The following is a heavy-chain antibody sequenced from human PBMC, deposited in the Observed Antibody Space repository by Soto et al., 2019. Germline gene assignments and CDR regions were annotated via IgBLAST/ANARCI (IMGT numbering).Heavy chain of an antibody. CDR3: ARGGNIVVANYGMDV. D-gene: IGHD2-2*01. CDR1: GYTFTGYY. J-gene: IGHJ6*02. Sequence: GASVKVSCKASGYTFTGYYMHWVRQAPGQGLEWMGWINPNSGGTNYAQKFQGWVTMTRDTSISTAYMELSRLRSEDTAVYYCARGGNIVVANYGMDVWGQGTTVTVSS. CDR2: INPNSGGT. V-gene: IGHV1-2*04.